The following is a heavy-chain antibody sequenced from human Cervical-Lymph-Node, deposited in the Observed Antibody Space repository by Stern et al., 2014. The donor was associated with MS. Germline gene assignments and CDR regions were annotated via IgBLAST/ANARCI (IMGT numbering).Heavy chain of an antibody. CDR2: IFSAGTT. V-gene: IGHV4-61*02. Sequence: VQLQESGPGLVKPSETLSLTCTVSGTSINSGSYYWSWIRQPAGEGLEWVGHIFSAGTTNYNPSLKSRVTISLDTSKNQLSLKVTSVTAADSAVYYCVRTPHPTFGVVLTRFDYWGQGTLVTVSS. CDR3: VRTPHPTFGVVLTRFDY. CDR1: GTSINSGSYY. J-gene: IGHJ4*02. D-gene: IGHD3-3*01.